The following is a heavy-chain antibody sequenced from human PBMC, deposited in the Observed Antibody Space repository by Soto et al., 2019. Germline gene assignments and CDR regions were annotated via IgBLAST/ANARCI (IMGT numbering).Heavy chain of an antibody. CDR1: GDSNSSYY. V-gene: IGHV4-59*01. D-gene: IGHD2-15*01. Sequence: SETLSLTCTVSGDSNSSYYWSWIRQSPGKGLEWIGYISYSGSTTYNPSLKSRLTISLHTSNNQFSLTLDSVTAADTAVYYCARVIRVVAATHNWFDPWGQGTLVTVSS. CDR3: ARVIRVVAATHNWFDP. CDR2: ISYSGST. J-gene: IGHJ5*01.